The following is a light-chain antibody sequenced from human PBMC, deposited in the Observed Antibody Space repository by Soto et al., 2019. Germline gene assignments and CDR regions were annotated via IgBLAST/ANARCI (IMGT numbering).Light chain of an antibody. Sequence: QLVLTQSSSASASLGSSVKLTCTLSSGHGNYMIAWHQQQPGRAPRYLMKVEGSGSYNKGSGVPDRFLGSSSGADRYLTISNLQSEDEADYYCETWDSNVWVFGGGTKLTVL. CDR3: ETWDSNVWV. J-gene: IGLJ3*02. CDR2: VEGSGSY. V-gene: IGLV4-60*03. CDR1: SGHGNYM.